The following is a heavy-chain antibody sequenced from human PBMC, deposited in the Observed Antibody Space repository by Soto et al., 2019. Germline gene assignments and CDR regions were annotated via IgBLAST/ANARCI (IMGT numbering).Heavy chain of an antibody. V-gene: IGHV1-69*13. CDR2: IIPIFGTA. CDR1: GGTFSSYA. Sequence: SVKVSCKASGGTFSSYAISWVRQAPGQGFEWMGGIIPIFGTANYAQKFQGRVTITADESTSTAYMELSSLRSEDTAVYYCARGWRYFDWLGEYNWFDPWGQGTLVTVSS. CDR3: ARGWRYFDWLGEYNWFDP. J-gene: IGHJ5*02. D-gene: IGHD3-9*01.